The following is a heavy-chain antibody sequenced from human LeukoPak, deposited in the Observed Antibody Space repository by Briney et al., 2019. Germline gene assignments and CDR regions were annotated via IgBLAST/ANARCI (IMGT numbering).Heavy chain of an antibody. CDR1: GFTFSSYA. D-gene: IGHD2-2*01. Sequence: GGSLRLSCAASGFTFSSYAMHWVRQAPGKGLEWVAVISYDGSNKYYADSVKGRFTISRDNSKNTLYLQMNSLRAEDTAVYYCARDSPYCSSTSCYGVDPWGQGTLVTVSS. CDR2: ISYDGSNK. J-gene: IGHJ5*02. CDR3: ARDSPYCSSTSCYGVDP. V-gene: IGHV3-30-3*01.